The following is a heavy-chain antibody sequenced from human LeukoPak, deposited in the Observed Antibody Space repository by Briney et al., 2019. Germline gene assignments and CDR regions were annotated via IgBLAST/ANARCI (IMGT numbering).Heavy chain of an antibody. D-gene: IGHD6-13*01. CDR2: ISSSSSTI. CDR3: ARGPLSGIAAAGTDFDY. Sequence: GGSLRLSCAASGFTFSSYSMNWVSQAPGKGLGWVSYISSSSSTIYYADSVKGRFTISRDNAKNSLYLQMNSLRAEDTAVYYCARGPLSGIAAAGTDFDYWGQGTLVTVSS. CDR1: GFTFSSYS. V-gene: IGHV3-48*01. J-gene: IGHJ4*02.